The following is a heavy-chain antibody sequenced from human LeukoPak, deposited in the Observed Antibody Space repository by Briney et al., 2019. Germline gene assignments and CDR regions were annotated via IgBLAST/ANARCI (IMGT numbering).Heavy chain of an antibody. V-gene: IGHV4-39*07. CDR1: GGSISSGSYY. CDR2: IYYSGST. J-gene: IGHJ4*02. CDR3: ARVVRGGYVNY. D-gene: IGHD3-10*01. Sequence: SETLSLTCTVPGGSISSGSYYWSWIRQPAGKGLEWIGRIYYSGSTYYNPSLKSRVTISVDTSKNQFSLKLSSVTAADTAVYYCARVVRGGYVNYWGQGTLVTVSS.